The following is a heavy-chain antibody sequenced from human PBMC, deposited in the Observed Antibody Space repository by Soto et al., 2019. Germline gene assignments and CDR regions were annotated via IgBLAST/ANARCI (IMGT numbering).Heavy chain of an antibody. CDR1: GDSVSSNSAA. J-gene: IGHJ6*02. D-gene: IGHD5-12*01. CDR3: ARAPLIVATSSFYYYYGMDV. V-gene: IGHV6-1*01. Sequence: SQTLSLTCVISGDSVSSNSAAWNWIRQSPSRGLEWLGRTYYRSKWYNDYAVSVKSRITINPDTSKNQFSLQLNSVTPEDTAVYYCARAPLIVATSSFYYYYGMDVWGQGTTVTVSS. CDR2: TYYRSKWYN.